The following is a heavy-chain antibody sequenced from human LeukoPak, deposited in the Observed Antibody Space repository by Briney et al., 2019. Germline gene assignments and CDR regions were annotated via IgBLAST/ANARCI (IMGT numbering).Heavy chain of an antibody. J-gene: IGHJ4*02. Sequence: GGSLRLSCAASGFTFSSYGMHWVRQAPGRGLEWVAVIWYDGSNKYYGDSVKGRFTISRDNSKNTLYLQMNSQRAEDTAVYYCARDMGGDTPYFDYWGQGTLVTVSS. V-gene: IGHV3-33*01. D-gene: IGHD3-16*01. CDR2: IWYDGSNK. CDR1: GFTFSSYG. CDR3: ARDMGGDTPYFDY.